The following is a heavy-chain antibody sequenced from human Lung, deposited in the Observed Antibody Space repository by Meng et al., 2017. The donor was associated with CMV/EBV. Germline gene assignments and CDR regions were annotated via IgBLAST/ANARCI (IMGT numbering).Heavy chain of an antibody. V-gene: IGHV3-48*04. J-gene: IGHJ3*02. CDR2: ISTSSSTK. CDR1: GFTFSSYS. CDR3: ANDDFDI. Sequence: GGSLRLSCAASGFTFSSYSMNWVRQAPGKGLEWVSYISTSSSTKYYADSVKGRFTISRDNAKHSLYLQMNSLRAENAAGYCCANDDFDIWGQGTMVTVSS.